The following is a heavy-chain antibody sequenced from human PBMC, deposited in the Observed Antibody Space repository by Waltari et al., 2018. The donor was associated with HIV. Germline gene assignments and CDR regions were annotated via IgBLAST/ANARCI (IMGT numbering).Heavy chain of an antibody. V-gene: IGHV3-30*01. Sequence: QVQLVESGGGVVQPGRSLRLSCAASGFTFCSSAMDWVRPAPGKGLQWVAVISYDGNNNYYADSVKGRFTISRDNSKNTLFLQMNSLRAEDTAVYYCARQVSPYCSGGNCHSAFDYWGQGTLVTVSS. J-gene: IGHJ4*02. CDR3: ARQVSPYCSGGNCHSAFDY. CDR1: GFTFCSSA. D-gene: IGHD2-15*01. CDR2: ISYDGNNN.